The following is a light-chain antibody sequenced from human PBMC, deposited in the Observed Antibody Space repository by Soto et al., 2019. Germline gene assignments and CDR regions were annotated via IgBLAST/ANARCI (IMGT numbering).Light chain of an antibody. V-gene: IGKV3-15*01. CDR2: GAS. J-gene: IGKJ2*01. CDR3: QQYNISTYT. CDR1: QRVSSN. Sequence: EIVMTQSAATLSVSPGERAALSCRASQRVSSNFAWYQQKPGQAPRLLIYGASTRATGIPARFSGSGSGTEFPFTISSQQSEDFAVYYCQQYNISTYTFVQGIKLESK.